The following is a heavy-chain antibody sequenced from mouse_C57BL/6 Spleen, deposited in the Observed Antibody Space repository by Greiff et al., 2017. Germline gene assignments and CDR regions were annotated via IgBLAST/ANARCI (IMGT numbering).Heavy chain of an antibody. J-gene: IGHJ4*01. D-gene: IGHD2-3*01. V-gene: IGHV5-17*01. CDR2: ISSGSSTI. Sequence: EVQLMESGGGLVKPGGSLKLSCAASGFTFSDYGMHWVRQAPEKGLEWVAYISSGSSTIYYADTVKGRFTISRDNAKNTLFLQMTSLRSEDTAMYYCARDGYSHYYAMDYWGQGTSVTVSS. CDR1: GFTFSDYG. CDR3: ARDGYSHYYAMDY.